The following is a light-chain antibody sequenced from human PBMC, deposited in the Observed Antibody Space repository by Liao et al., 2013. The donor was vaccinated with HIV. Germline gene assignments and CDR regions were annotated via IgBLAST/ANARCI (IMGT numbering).Light chain of an antibody. J-gene: IGLJ3*02. CDR2: NHN. CDR1: KLGSKY. V-gene: IGLV3-1*01. Sequence: SYEVTQPPSVSVSPGQTANITCSGDKLGSKYLCWYQLKPGQSPMLVIYNHNNRPSGIPERFSGSISGTTATLTITGTQAMDEADFYCQAWDSNIGVVFGRGTKLTVL. CDR3: QAWDSNIGVV.